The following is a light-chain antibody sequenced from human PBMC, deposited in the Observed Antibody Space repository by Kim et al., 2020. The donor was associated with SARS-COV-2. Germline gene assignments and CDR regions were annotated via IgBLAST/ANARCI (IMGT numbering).Light chain of an antibody. CDR2: WAS. Sequence: RATINCKSSQGVLYSSNNQNYLAWYQQKPGQPPKLLIYWASTREYGVPDRFSGSGSGTDFTLTISSLQAEDVAVYYCQQYYSTPYTFGQGTKLEI. J-gene: IGKJ2*01. CDR1: QGVLYSSNNQNY. V-gene: IGKV4-1*01. CDR3: QQYYSTPYT.